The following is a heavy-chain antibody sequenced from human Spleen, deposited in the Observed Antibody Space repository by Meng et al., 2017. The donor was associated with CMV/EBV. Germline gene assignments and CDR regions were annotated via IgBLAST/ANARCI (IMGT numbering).Heavy chain of an antibody. CDR1: GFTFTDYY. D-gene: IGHD3-16*01. CDR2: IYSGGTTM. Sequence: GESLKISCTASGFTFTDYYMTWIRQAPGKGLEWVSYIYSGGTTMYYADSVKGRFTISRDNARNSLYLQMNSLTADDTAVYYCARDWGEEEGAFDIWGQGTLVTVSS. CDR3: ARDWGEEEGAFDI. J-gene: IGHJ3*02. V-gene: IGHV3-11*01.